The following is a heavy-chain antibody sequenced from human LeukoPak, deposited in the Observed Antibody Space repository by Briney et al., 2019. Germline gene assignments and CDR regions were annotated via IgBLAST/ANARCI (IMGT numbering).Heavy chain of an antibody. Sequence: SETLSLTCTVSGGSISSYYWSWIRQPAGKGLEWIGRIYTSGSTNYNPSLKSRVTISVDTSKNQFSLKLSSVTAADTAVYYCARAPGSSSSTFLDYYYMDVWGKGTTVTVSS. CDR1: GGSISSYY. J-gene: IGHJ6*03. CDR2: IYTSGST. CDR3: ARAPGSSSSTFLDYYYMDV. D-gene: IGHD6-6*01. V-gene: IGHV4-4*07.